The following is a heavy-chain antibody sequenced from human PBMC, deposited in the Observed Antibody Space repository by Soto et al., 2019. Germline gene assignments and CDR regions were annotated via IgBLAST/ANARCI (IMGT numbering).Heavy chain of an antibody. Sequence: QVQLVESGGGVVQPGRSLRLSCAASGFTFSSYVIHWVRQTPGKGLEWVAFISRDGSNEYYADSVKGRFTISRDNXTNTLYLQMNSLRAEDTAVYYCARDDEGGSDCDLGYWGQGTLVTVSS. CDR2: ISRDGSNE. V-gene: IGHV3-30*03. J-gene: IGHJ4*02. CDR3: ARDDEGGSDCDLGY. CDR1: GFTFSSYV. D-gene: IGHD3-10*01.